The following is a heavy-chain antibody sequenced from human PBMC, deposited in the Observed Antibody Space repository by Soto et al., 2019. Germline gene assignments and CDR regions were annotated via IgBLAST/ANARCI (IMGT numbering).Heavy chain of an antibody. J-gene: IGHJ6*03. CDR1: GGTFSSYT. CDR3: VSHPYGSGSYSSYYYYYMDV. D-gene: IGHD3-10*01. Sequence: QVQLVQSGAEVKKPGSSVKVSCKASGGTFSSYTISWVRQAPGQGLEWMGRIIPILGIANYAQKFQGRVTITADKSTSTAYMELSSLRSEDTAVYYCVSHPYGSGSYSSYYYYYMDVWGKGTTVTVSS. CDR2: IIPILGIA. V-gene: IGHV1-69*02.